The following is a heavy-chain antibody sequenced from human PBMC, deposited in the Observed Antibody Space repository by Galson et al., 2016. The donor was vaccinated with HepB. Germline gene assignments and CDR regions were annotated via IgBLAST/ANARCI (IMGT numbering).Heavy chain of an antibody. CDR3: ARVEVDYADYEALLRYPAFDI. Sequence: PALVKPTQTLTLTCTVSGFSLSNTRMGVSWIRQPPGKALEWLAHIFSKDERLYSTSLKSRLTNSKDTSKSQVVLTMTNMDPVDTATYYCARVEVDYADYEALLRYPAFDIWGQGTMVTVSS. CDR1: GFSLSNTRMG. J-gene: IGHJ3*02. D-gene: IGHD4-17*01. CDR2: IFSKDER. V-gene: IGHV2-26*01.